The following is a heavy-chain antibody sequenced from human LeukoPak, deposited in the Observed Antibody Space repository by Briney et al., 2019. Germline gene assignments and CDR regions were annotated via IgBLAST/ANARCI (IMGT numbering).Heavy chain of an antibody. V-gene: IGHV4-4*02. CDR1: GGSISSGNW. CDR2: IYHSGST. J-gene: IGHJ5*02. CDR3: ARRISAAGSRWFDP. Sequence: SETLSLTCAVSGGSISSGNWWSWVRQPPGKGLEWIGEIYHSGSTNYNPSLKSRVTISVDKSKNQFSLKLSSVTAADTAVYYCARRISAAGSRWFDPWGQGTLVTVSS. D-gene: IGHD6-13*01.